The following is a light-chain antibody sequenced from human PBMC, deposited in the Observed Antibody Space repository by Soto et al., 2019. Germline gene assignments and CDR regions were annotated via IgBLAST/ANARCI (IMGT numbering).Light chain of an antibody. CDR2: SNN. CDR3: AAWDDSLRVV. CDR1: SSNIGSNT. Sequence: QSVLTQPPSASGTPGQRVTISCSGSSSNIGSNTVNWYQQLPGTAPKLLIYSNNQRPSGVPGRFSGSKSGTSASLAISGLQSEDEAYYYCAAWDDSLRVVFGGGTQLTVL. V-gene: IGLV1-44*01. J-gene: IGLJ2*01.